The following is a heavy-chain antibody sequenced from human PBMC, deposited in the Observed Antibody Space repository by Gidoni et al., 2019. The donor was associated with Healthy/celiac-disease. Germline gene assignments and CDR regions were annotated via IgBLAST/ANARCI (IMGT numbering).Heavy chain of an antibody. V-gene: IGHV3-49*04. Sequence: EVPLVESGGGLVQPGRSLRLSCTASGFTFGDYAMSWVRQAPGKGLEWVGFIRSKAYGGTTEYAASVKGRFTISRDDSKSIAYLQMNSLKTEDTAVYYCTRAYYDFWSGYPTFDYWGQGTLVTVSS. CDR3: TRAYYDFWSGYPTFDY. CDR2: IRSKAYGGTT. CDR1: GFTFGDYA. J-gene: IGHJ4*02. D-gene: IGHD3-3*01.